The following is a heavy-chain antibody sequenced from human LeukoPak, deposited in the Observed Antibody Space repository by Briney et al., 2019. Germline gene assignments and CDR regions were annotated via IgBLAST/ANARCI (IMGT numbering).Heavy chain of an antibody. Sequence: PGGSLRLSCAASGFTFDDYGMNWVRQAPGKGLEWVSSISSSSSYIYYADSVKGRFTISRDNAKNSLYLQMNSLRAEDTAVYYCARDKNVDTAMHYWGQGTLVTVSS. CDR2: ISSSSSYI. CDR3: ARDKNVDTAMHY. CDR1: GFTFDDYG. D-gene: IGHD5-18*01. J-gene: IGHJ4*02. V-gene: IGHV3-21*01.